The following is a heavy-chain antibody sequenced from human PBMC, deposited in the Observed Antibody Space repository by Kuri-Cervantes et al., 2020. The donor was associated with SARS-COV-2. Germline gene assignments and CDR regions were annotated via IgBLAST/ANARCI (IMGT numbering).Heavy chain of an antibody. J-gene: IGHJ6*03. CDR3: TTDIVVVPAARVDYYYMDV. CDR1: GFTFSSYW. Sequence: GESLKISCAASGFTFSSYWMSWVRQAPGKGLEWVGRIKSKTDGGTTDYAAPVKGRFTISRDDSKNTLYLQMNSLKTEDTAVYYCTTDIVVVPAARVDYYYMDVWGKGTTVTVSS. CDR2: IKSKTDGGTT. V-gene: IGHV3-15*01. D-gene: IGHD2-2*01.